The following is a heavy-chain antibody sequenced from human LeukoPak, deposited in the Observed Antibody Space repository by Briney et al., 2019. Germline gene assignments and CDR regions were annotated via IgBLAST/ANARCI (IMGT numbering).Heavy chain of an antibody. CDR3: ARCYCSSTSCYLYFDY. V-gene: IGHV1-2*02. D-gene: IGHD2-2*01. Sequence: ASVKVSCKASGYTFTGYYMHWVRQAPGQGLEWMGWINPNSGGTNYAQKFQGRVTMTRDTSISTAYMELSRLRSDDTAVYYCARCYCSSTSCYLYFDYWGQGTLVTVSS. J-gene: IGHJ4*02. CDR1: GYTFTGYY. CDR2: INPNSGGT.